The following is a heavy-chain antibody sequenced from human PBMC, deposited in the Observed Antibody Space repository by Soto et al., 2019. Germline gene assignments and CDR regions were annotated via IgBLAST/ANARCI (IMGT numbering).Heavy chain of an antibody. CDR1: GFTFNNYA. CDR3: AKRATGTYFDY. D-gene: IGHD1-1*01. CDR2: ISGSGGST. Sequence: EVQLLESGGGLVQPGGSLRLSCAASGFTFNNYAMSWVRQAPGKGPEWVSVISGSGGSTYYADSVKGRFTISRDNSKNTLYLQMNRPRGEDTAVYYCAKRATGTYFDYWGQGTLVTVSS. J-gene: IGHJ4*02. V-gene: IGHV3-23*01.